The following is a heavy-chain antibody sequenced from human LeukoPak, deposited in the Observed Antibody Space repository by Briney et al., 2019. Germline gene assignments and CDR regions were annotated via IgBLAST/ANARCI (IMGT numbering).Heavy chain of an antibody. D-gene: IGHD2-15*01. V-gene: IGHV4-4*07. J-gene: IGHJ4*02. CDR2: IYTSGST. CDR3: ARVDCSGGSCYNGFPV. CDR1: GGCISSYY. Sequence: SETLSLTCTDSGGCISSYYWSWIRQPAGKGLEWIGRIYTSGSTNYNPSLKSRVTMSVDTSKNQFSLKLSSVTAADTAVYYCARVDCSGGSCYNGFPVWGQGTLVTVSS.